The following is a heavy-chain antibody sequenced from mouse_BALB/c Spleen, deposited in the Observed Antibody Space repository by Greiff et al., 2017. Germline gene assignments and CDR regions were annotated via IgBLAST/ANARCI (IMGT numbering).Heavy chain of an antibody. CDR1: GFTFSDYY. CDR3: ARGGYQGDFYAMDY. J-gene: IGHJ4*01. CDR2: ISDGGSYT. D-gene: IGHD2-2*01. V-gene: IGHV5-4*02. Sequence: EVKLMESGGGLVKPGGSLKLSCAASGFTFSDYYMYWVRQTPEKRLEWVATISDGGSYTYYPDSVKGRFTISRDNAKNNLYLQMSSLKSEDTAMYYCARGGYQGDFYAMDYWGQGTSVTVSS.